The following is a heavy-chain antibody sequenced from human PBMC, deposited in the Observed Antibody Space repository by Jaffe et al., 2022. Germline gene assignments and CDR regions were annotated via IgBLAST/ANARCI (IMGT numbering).Heavy chain of an antibody. CDR2: ISGSGGST. V-gene: IGHV3-23*01. D-gene: IGHD6-19*01. CDR3: AKDLLTGSGWYARSVDAFDI. Sequence: EVQLLESGGGLVQPGGSLRLSCAASGFTFSSYAMSWVRQAPGKGLEWVSAISGSGGSTYYADSVKGRFTISRDNSKNTLYLQMNSLRAEDTAVYYCAKDLLTGSGWYARSVDAFDIWGQGTMVTVSS. J-gene: IGHJ3*02. CDR1: GFTFSSYA.